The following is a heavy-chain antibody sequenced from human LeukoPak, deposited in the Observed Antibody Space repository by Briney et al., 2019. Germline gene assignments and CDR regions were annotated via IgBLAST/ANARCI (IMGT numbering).Heavy chain of an antibody. CDR2: ISSSSSTI. Sequence: RGSLRLSCAASGFTFSSYSMNWVRQAPGKGLEWVSYISSSSSTIYYADSVKGRFTISRDNAKNSLYLQMNSLRAEDTAVYYCARSAGWPENAFDIWGQGTMVTVSS. CDR1: GFTFSSYS. V-gene: IGHV3-48*04. J-gene: IGHJ3*02. CDR3: ARSAGWPENAFDI. D-gene: IGHD6-19*01.